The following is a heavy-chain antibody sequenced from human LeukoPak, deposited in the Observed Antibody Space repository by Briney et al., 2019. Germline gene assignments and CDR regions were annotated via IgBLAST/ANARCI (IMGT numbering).Heavy chain of an antibody. Sequence: SETLSLTCGVSGFSISSDYSWAWIRQPPGKGLEWIGSIHHSGSTLYNSSLVSRVTISLDASENQFSLLLTSVTAADTAVYYCARNGFRNFDWLDPWGQGTLVTVSS. J-gene: IGHJ5*02. CDR1: GFSISSDYS. V-gene: IGHV4-38-2*01. D-gene: IGHD3-3*02. CDR2: IHHSGST. CDR3: ARNGFRNFDWLDP.